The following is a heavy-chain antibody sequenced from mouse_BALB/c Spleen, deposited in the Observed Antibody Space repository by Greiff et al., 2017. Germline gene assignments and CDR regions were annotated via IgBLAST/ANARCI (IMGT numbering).Heavy chain of an antibody. Sequence: QVQLQQSGAELARPGASVKMSCKASGYTFTSYTMHWVKQRPGQGLEWIGYINPSSGYTNYNQKFKDKATLTADKSSSTAYMQLSSLTSEDSAVYYCASHDGLRAMDYWGQGTSVTVSS. CDR3: ASHDGLRAMDY. CDR1: GYTFTSYT. J-gene: IGHJ4*01. V-gene: IGHV1-4*01. D-gene: IGHD2-3*01. CDR2: INPSSGYT.